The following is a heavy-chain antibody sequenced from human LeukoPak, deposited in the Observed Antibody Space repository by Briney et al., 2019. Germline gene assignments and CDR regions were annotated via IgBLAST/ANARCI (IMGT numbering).Heavy chain of an antibody. D-gene: IGHD5-24*01. CDR3: ARVTWNGYMFDY. CDR2: IYYSGST. V-gene: IGHV4-59*01. CDR1: GGSISSYY. Sequence: SETLSLTCTVSGGSISSYYWSWIRQPPGKGLEWIGFIYYSGSTHYKPSLKSRGTISVDTSKNQYSLKLNSLTAADTAVYYCARVTWNGYMFDYWGQGSLVTVTS. J-gene: IGHJ4*02.